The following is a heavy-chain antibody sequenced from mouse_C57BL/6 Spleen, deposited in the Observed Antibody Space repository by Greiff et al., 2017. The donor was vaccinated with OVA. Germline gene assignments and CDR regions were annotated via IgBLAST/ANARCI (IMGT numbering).Heavy chain of an antibody. J-gene: IGHJ1*03. V-gene: IGHV1-42*01. Sequence: VQLQQSGPELVKPGASVKISCKASGYSFTGYYMNWVKQSPEKSLEWIGEINPSTGGTTYNQKFKAKATLTVDTSYSTAYMQLKSLTSEDSAVYYCARYYYGNYEYFDVWGTGTTDTVSS. D-gene: IGHD2-1*01. CDR3: ARYYYGNYEYFDV. CDR2: INPSTGGT. CDR1: GYSFTGYY.